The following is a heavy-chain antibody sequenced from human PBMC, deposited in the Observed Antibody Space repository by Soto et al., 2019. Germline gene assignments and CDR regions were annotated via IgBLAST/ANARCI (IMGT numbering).Heavy chain of an antibody. J-gene: IGHJ3*02. V-gene: IGHV1-46*01. Sequence: QVLLVQSGAEVKKPGASVKVSCKASGFSFTTYYMHWVRQAPGQRLEWMGVINPSGDATTYAQRFQGRVTMTKDTSASTVYMELSSLRSEDTAVYYCTRRDDSSGHDAFDIWGQGTMVSVSS. CDR3: TRRDDSSGHDAFDI. CDR1: GFSFTTYY. D-gene: IGHD3-22*01. CDR2: INPSGDAT.